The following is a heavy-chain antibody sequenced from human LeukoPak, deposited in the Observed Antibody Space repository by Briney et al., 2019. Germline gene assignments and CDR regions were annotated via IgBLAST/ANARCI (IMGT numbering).Heavy chain of an antibody. D-gene: IGHD1-1*01. Sequence: PSETLSLTCTVSGGSISSYYWSWIRQPPGKGLEWIGYIYYSGSTNYNPSLKSRVTISVDTSKNQFSLKLSSVTAADTAVYYCARGGSTGTNLNWVDPWGQGALVTVSS. CDR2: IYYSGST. CDR1: GGSISSYY. V-gene: IGHV4-59*01. CDR3: ARGGSTGTNLNWVDP. J-gene: IGHJ5*02.